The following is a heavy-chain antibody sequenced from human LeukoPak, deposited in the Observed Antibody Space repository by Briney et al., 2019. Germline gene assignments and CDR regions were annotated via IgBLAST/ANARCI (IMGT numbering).Heavy chain of an antibody. CDR1: GYSISSGYY. CDR3: ARLDIVVVSAAPAHYFDY. Sequence: SETLSLTCAVSGYSISSGYYWGWIRQPPGKGLEWIGSIYHSGSTYYNPSLKIRVTISVDTSKNQFSLKLSSVTAADTAVYYCARLDIVVVSAAPAHYFDYWGQGTLVTVSS. J-gene: IGHJ4*02. CDR2: IYHSGST. V-gene: IGHV4-38-2*01. D-gene: IGHD2-2*03.